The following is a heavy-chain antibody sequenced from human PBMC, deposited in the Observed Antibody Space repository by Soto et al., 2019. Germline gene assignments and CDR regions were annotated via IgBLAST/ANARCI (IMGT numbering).Heavy chain of an antibody. Sequence: GGSLRLSCAASGFTFSSYGMHWVRQAPGKGLEWVAVISYDGSNKYYADSVKGRFTISRDNSKNTLYLQMNSLRAEDAAVYYCAKGYYDFWRGWSYYYGMDVWGQGTTVTVSS. V-gene: IGHV3-30*18. CDR1: GFTFSSYG. CDR3: AKGYYDFWRGWSYYYGMDV. CDR2: ISYDGSNK. J-gene: IGHJ6*02. D-gene: IGHD3-3*01.